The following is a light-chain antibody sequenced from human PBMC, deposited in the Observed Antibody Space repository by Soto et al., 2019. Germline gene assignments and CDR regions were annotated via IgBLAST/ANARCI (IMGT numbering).Light chain of an antibody. CDR2: AVS. CDR1: LPISNY. CDR3: QKYNSAPLT. J-gene: IGKJ4*01. V-gene: IGKV1-27*01. Sequence: DIQMTQSPSSLSASVGARVTITCRASLPISNYVAWYQQKPGKIPNLLIDAVSTLQAGVPSRVGGSGSGTDISLTISSLQPEDVAAYYCQKYNSAPLTFGVGARVEGK.